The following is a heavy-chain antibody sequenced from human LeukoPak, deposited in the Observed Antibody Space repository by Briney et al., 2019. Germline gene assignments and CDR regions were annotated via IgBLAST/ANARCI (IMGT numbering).Heavy chain of an antibody. CDR3: ARERGSIAAAPDY. CDR2: INHSGST. J-gene: IGHJ4*02. CDR1: GGSFSGYY. V-gene: IGHV4-34*01. Sequence: PSETLSLTCAVYGGSFSGYYWSWIRQPPGKGLEWIGEINHSGSTNYNPSLKSRVIISVDTSKNQFSLKLSSVTAADTAVYYCARERGSIAAAPDYWGQGTLVTVSS. D-gene: IGHD6-25*01.